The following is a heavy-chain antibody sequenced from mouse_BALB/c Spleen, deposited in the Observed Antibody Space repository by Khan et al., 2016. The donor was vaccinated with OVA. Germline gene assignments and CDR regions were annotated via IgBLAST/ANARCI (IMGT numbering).Heavy chain of an antibody. CDR2: IYPGNSDT. CDR1: GYIFTSYW. Sequence: VQLKESGTVLARPGASVKMSCKASGYIFTSYWMHWVKQRPGQGLEWIGAIYPGNSDTNYNQKFKGKAKLTVVTSTSTAYMELSSLTNEDSAVYYCTRWGYWFAYWGQGTLVTVSA. D-gene: IGHD3-1*01. J-gene: IGHJ3*01. V-gene: IGHV1-5*01. CDR3: TRWGYWFAY.